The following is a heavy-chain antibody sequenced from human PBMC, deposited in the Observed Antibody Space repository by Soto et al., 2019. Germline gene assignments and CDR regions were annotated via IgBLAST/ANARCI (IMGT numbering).Heavy chain of an antibody. CDR3: AKDLEAIPTYCGGDCYTPLDY. V-gene: IGHV3-23*01. CDR1: GFTFSSYA. Sequence: EVQLLESGGGLVQPGGSPRLSCAASGFTFSSYAMSWVRQAPGKGLEWVSAISGGGGSTYYADSVKGRFTISRDNSKNTLYLQMNSLRAEDTAVYYCAKDLEAIPTYCGGDCYTPLDYWGQGTLVTVSS. D-gene: IGHD2-21*02. J-gene: IGHJ4*02. CDR2: ISGGGGST.